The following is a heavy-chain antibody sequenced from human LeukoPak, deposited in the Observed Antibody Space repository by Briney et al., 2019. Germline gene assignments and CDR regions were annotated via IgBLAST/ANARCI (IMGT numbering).Heavy chain of an antibody. CDR3: ARVRTHWFGELLHWFDP. CDR1: GGSISSSSYY. V-gene: IGHV4-39*07. Sequence: PSETLSLTCTVSGGSISSSSYYWGWIRQPPGKGLEWIGSIYYSGSTYYNPSFKSRVTISVDTSKNQFSLKLSSVTAADTAVYYCARVRTHWFGELLHWFDPWGQGTLVTVSS. D-gene: IGHD3-10*01. J-gene: IGHJ5*02. CDR2: IYYSGST.